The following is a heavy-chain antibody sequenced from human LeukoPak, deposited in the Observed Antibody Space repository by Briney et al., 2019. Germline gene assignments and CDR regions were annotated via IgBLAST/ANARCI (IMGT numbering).Heavy chain of an antibody. CDR1: GYTFTGYY. CDR2: INPNSGGT. V-gene: IGHV1-2*02. CDR3: ARAAYDYGDSLDY. Sequence: ASVKVSCKASGYTFTGYYMHWVRQAPGQGLEWMGWINPNSGGTNYAQKFQGRVTMTRDTSISTAYMELSRLRSDDTAEYYCARAAYDYGDSLDYWGQGTLVTVSS. J-gene: IGHJ4*02. D-gene: IGHD4-17*01.